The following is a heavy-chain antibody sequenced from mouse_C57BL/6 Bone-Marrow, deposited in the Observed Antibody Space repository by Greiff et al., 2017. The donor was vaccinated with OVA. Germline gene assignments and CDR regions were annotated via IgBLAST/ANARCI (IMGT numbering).Heavy chain of an antibody. CDR2: IWGGGST. CDR1: GFSLTSYG. D-gene: IGHD1-1*01. V-gene: IGHV2-9*01. Sequence: VQGVESGPGLVAPSQSLSITCTVSGFSLTSYGVDWVRQPPGKGLEWLGVIWGGGSTNYNSAPMSRLSISKDNSKSQVFLKMNSLQTDDTAMYYCAILTTVVDYYAMDYWGQGTSVTVSS. J-gene: IGHJ4*01. CDR3: AILTTVVDYYAMDY.